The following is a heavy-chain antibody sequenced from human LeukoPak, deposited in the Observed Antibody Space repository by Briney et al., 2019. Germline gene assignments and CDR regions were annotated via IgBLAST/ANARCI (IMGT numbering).Heavy chain of an antibody. CDR2: VNGNGGST. D-gene: IGHD3-16*02. V-gene: IGHV3-23*01. J-gene: IGHJ4*02. CDR3: AKSLYGGCDY. CDR1: GFTFSTYA. Sequence: GGSLRLSCAASGFTFSTYAMSWVRQAPGKGLEWVSGVNGNGGSTSFADSVKGRFTIFRDNSKNTVYLQMNSLRVEDTAVYYCAKSLYGGCDYWGQGTVVTVSS.